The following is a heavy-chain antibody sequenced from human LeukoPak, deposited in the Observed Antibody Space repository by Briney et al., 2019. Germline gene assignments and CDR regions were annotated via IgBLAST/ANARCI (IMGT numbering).Heavy chain of an antibody. Sequence: GGFLRLSCAASGFSFSNYAMDWVRQAPGKGLEWVSTIGASVSNTNYADSVKGRFTISRDNSKNTLSLQMSSLKVEDTAVYYCARRSGGTCDYWGQGTLVTVSS. V-gene: IGHV3-23*01. CDR3: ARRSGGTCDY. CDR2: IGASVSNT. J-gene: IGHJ4*02. D-gene: IGHD1-1*01. CDR1: GFSFSNYA.